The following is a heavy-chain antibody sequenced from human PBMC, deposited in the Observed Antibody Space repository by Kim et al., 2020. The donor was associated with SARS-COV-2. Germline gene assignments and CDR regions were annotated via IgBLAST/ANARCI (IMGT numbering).Heavy chain of an antibody. CDR1: GGSFSGYY. Sequence: SETLSLTCAVYGGSFSGYYWSWIRQPPGKGLEWIGEINHSGSTNYNPSLKSRVTISVDTSKNQFSLKLSSVTAADTAVYYCARASYYSFYYYYYYGMDVWGQGTTVTVSS. CDR3: ARASYYSFYYYYYYGMDV. V-gene: IGHV4-34*01. J-gene: IGHJ6*02. D-gene: IGHD3-10*01. CDR2: INHSGST.